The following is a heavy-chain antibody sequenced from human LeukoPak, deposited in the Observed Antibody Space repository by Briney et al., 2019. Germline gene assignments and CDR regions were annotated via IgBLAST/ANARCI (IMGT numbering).Heavy chain of an antibody. CDR3: ARSSGWRDAFDF. V-gene: IGHV4-31*03. J-gene: IGHJ3*01. CDR1: GGSISISGFY. CDR2: TYNSGNT. Sequence: SETLSLACSVSGGSISISGFYWNWIRQLPGKGLEWIGYTYNSGNTYYNPSFGSRVTISTDTSMNQFFLKSHSVTAADTAVYYCARSSGWRDAFDFWGRGTMVTVSS. D-gene: IGHD6-19*01.